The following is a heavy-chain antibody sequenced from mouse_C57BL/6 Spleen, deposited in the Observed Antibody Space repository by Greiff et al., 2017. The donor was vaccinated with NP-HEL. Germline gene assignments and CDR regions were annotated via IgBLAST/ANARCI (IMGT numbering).Heavy chain of an antibody. CDR1: GYAFSSSW. D-gene: IGHD2-1*01. CDR3: ARPPLYGNYAYYYAMDY. Sequence: QVQLKQSGPELVKPGASVKISCKASGYAFSSSWMNWVKQRPGKGLEWIGRIYPGDGDTNYNGKFKGKATLTADKSSSTAYMQLSSLTSEDSAVYFWARPPLYGNYAYYYAMDYWGQGTSVTVSS. V-gene: IGHV1-82*01. CDR2: IYPGDGDT. J-gene: IGHJ4*01.